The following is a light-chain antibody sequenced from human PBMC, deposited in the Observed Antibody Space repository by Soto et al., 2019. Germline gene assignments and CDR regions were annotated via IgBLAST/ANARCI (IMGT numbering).Light chain of an antibody. CDR3: QQYNDWPLT. V-gene: IGKV3-15*01. J-gene: IGKJ1*01. CDR1: QSVSNN. CDR2: GAF. Sequence: EILMTQSPVTLSVSPGERATLSCRASQSVSNNLAWYQQKPGQAPSLLIYGAFTRATGNPARFSCTGSGTEFTLTISSLQSEDFALYYCQQYNDWPLTFGQGTKVEI.